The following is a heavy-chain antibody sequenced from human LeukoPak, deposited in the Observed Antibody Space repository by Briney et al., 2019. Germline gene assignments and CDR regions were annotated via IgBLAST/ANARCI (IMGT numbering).Heavy chain of an antibody. D-gene: IGHD6-19*01. CDR3: ARDQQWLDPARHDFDY. Sequence: ASVKVSCKASGYTFISYGFSWVRQAPGQGLEWMGWSSAYNGNTNYAQKLQGRVTMTTDTSTSTAYMELRSLRSDDTAVYYCARDQQWLDPARHDFDYWGQGTLVTVSS. CDR1: GYTFISYG. J-gene: IGHJ4*02. CDR2: SSAYNGNT. V-gene: IGHV1-18*01.